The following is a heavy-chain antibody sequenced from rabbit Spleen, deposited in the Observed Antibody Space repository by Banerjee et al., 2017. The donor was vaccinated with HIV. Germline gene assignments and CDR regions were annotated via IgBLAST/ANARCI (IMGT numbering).Heavy chain of an antibody. CDR1: GFSFSNFW. CDR2: IYTGSSGIT. V-gene: IGHV1S45*01. CDR3: ARWAAGSGGWYTFNL. Sequence: QEQLVESGGGLVQPEGSLTLTCTASGFSFSNFWMCWVRQAPGKGLEWIACIYTGSSGITYYANWVISRFTITSNTNQNTVALKMTSLTAADTATYFCARWAAGSGGWYTFNLWGPGNPRHRL. D-gene: IGHD1-1*01. J-gene: IGHJ4*01.